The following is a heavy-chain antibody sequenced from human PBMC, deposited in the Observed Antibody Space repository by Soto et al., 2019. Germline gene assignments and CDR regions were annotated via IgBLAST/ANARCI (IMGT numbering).Heavy chain of an antibody. V-gene: IGHV1-69*12. D-gene: IGHD5-12*01. Sequence: QVQLVQSGAEVKKPGSSVTVSCKASGGTFSSYTISWVRQAPGQGLEGMGGIIPIFGIANYAQKFQGRVTITADESTSTAYMELSSLRSEDPAVYYCARGNHRWLQLWYFDLWGRGTLVTVSS. J-gene: IGHJ2*01. CDR2: IIPIFGIA. CDR3: ARGNHRWLQLWYFDL. CDR1: GGTFSSYT.